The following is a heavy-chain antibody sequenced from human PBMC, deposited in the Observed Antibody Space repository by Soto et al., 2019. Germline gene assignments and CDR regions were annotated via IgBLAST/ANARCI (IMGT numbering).Heavy chain of an antibody. J-gene: IGHJ5*02. CDR3: ARAPPSYYGSVSYHTQSWSHP. CDR1: GGSFSGYY. Sequence: SETLSLTCAVYGGSFSGYYWSWIRQPPGKGLEWIGEINHSGSTNYNPSLKSRVTISVDTSKNQFSLKLSSVTAADTAVYYCARAPPSYYGSVSYHTQSWSHPRGPGTLLTVSS. CDR2: INHSGST. V-gene: IGHV4-34*01. D-gene: IGHD3-10*01.